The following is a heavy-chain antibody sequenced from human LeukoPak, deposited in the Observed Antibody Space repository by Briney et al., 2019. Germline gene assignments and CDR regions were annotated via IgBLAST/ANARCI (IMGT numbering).Heavy chain of an antibody. CDR2: NNGGGTT. J-gene: IGHJ3*01. CDR1: GFSVSNYY. V-gene: IGHV3-53*01. D-gene: IGHD3-16*01. Sequence: PGGSLRLSCVASGFSVSNYYMSWVRQAPGKGLEWVAVNNGGGTTYYADSVKGRFTISRDNSKNTVYSQMNSLRVEDTAIYYCARVALYALDVWGQGTKVTVSS. CDR3: ARVALYALDV.